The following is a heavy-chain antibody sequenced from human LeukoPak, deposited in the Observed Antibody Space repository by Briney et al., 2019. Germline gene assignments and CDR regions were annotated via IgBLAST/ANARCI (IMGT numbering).Heavy chain of an antibody. J-gene: IGHJ4*02. CDR2: INPNSGGT. V-gene: IGHV1-2*02. Sequence: GASVKVSCKASGYTFTGYYMHWVRQAPGQGLEWMGWINPNSGGTSYAQKFQGRVTMTRDTSISTAYMELSRLRSDDTAVYYCARGTGYGDYVFDYWGQGTLVTVSS. D-gene: IGHD4-17*01. CDR3: ARGTGYGDYVFDY. CDR1: GYTFTGYY.